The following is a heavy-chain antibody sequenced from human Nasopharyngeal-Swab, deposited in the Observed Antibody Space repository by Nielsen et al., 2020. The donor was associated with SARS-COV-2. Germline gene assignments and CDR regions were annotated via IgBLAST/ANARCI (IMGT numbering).Heavy chain of an antibody. CDR3: AKDGGLTTFPYYYYYGMDV. CDR2: ISGSGGSP. V-gene: IGHV3-23*01. CDR1: GFTFSSYA. J-gene: IGHJ6*02. D-gene: IGHD4/OR15-4a*01. Sequence: GESLKISCAASGFTFSSYAMSWVRQAPGKGLEWVSAISGSGGSPYYADSVKGRFTISRDNSKNTLYLQMNSLRAEDTAVYYCAKDGGLTTFPYYYYYGMDVWGQGTTVTVSS.